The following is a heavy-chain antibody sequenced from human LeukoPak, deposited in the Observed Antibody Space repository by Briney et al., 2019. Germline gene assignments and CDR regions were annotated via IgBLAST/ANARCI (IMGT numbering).Heavy chain of an antibody. CDR2: INPNSGGT. Sequence: ASVKVSCKASGYTFTGYYMHWMRQAPGQGLEWMGWINPNSGGTNYAQKFQGRVTMTRDTSISTAYMELSRLRSDDTAVYYCAREFRNYDSSGYYPYFDYWGQGTLVTVSS. CDR1: GYTFTGYY. V-gene: IGHV1-2*02. CDR3: AREFRNYDSSGYYPYFDY. J-gene: IGHJ4*02. D-gene: IGHD3-22*01.